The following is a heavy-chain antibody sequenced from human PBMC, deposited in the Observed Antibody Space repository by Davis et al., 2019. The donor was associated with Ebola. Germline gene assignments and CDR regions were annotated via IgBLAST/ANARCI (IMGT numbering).Heavy chain of an antibody. J-gene: IGHJ6*02. D-gene: IGHD4-17*01. CDR1: GGSISSYY. Sequence: PSETLSLTCTVSGGSISSYYWSWVRQPPGKGLEWIGYIYYSGSTYYNPSLKSRVTISVDTSKNQFSLKLSSVTAADTAVYYCARTTVGPPYYYYGMDVWGQGTTVTVSS. CDR3: ARTTVGPPYYYYGMDV. V-gene: IGHV4-30-4*08. CDR2: IYYSGST.